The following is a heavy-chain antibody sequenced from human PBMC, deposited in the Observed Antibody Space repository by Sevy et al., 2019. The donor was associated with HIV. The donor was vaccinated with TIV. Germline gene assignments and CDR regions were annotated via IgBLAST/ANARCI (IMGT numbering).Heavy chain of an antibody. CDR2: ISSSSSTI. J-gene: IGHJ6*02. V-gene: IGHV3-48*02. Sequence: GGSLRLSCAASGFTFSSYSMNWVRQAPGKGLEWVSYISSSSSTIYYAASVKGRFTISRDNAKNSLYLQMNSLRDEDTAVYYCARDSYYYGSGTFTRYYYGMDVWGQGTTVTVSS. CDR1: GFTFSSYS. CDR3: ARDSYYYGSGTFTRYYYGMDV. D-gene: IGHD3-10*01.